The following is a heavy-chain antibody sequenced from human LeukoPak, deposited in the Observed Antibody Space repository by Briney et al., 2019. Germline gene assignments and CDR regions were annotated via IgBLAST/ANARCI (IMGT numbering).Heavy chain of an antibody. CDR1: GGSISSYY. V-gene: IGHV4-59*08. Sequence: KPSETLSLTCTVSGGSISSYYWSWIWQPPGKGLEWIGYIYYSGSTNYNPSLKSRVTISVDTSKNQFSLKLSSVTAADTAVYYGARRGRSSSLLFDYWGQGVLVTVSS. CDR3: ARRGRSSSLLFDY. D-gene: IGHD6-13*01. CDR2: IYYSGST. J-gene: IGHJ4*02.